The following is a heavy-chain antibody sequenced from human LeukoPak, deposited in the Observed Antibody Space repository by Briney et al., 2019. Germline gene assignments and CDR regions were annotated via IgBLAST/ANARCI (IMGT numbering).Heavy chain of an antibody. CDR3: AKHRGILVTPFDY. J-gene: IGHJ4*02. D-gene: IGHD2-15*01. V-gene: IGHV3-30*18. CDR2: ISYDGSNK. Sequence: GGSLRLSCAASGLIFSSYGMHWVRQAPGKGLEWVAVISYDGSNKYYADSVKGRFTISRDNSKNTLYLQMNSLRAEDTAVYYCAKHRGILVTPFDYWGQGTLVTVSS. CDR1: GLIFSSYG.